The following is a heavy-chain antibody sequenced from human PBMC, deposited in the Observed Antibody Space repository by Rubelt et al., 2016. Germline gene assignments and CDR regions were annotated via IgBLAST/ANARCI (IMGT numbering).Heavy chain of an antibody. V-gene: IGHV5-51*03. CDR1: GYSFTNYW. J-gene: IGHJ4*02. Sequence: EEQLVQSGTEVKKPGESLKIACKGSGYSFTNYWIGWVRQMPGKGLEWMGIIYPSDSDTRYSPSFQGPVTISADKSISTAKRQWRSRKAADTAMYYCAGKTFSYFDDWGQGTLVTVSS. CDR3: AGKTFSYFDD. CDR2: IYPSDSDT.